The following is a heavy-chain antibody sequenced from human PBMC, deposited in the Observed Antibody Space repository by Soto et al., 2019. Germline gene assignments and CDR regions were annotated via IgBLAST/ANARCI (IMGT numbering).Heavy chain of an antibody. V-gene: IGHV5-51*01. CDR2: IHPGDSDT. D-gene: IGHD2-15*01. Sequence: GESLKISCSTSGYSFTSYWIGWVRQMPGKGLEWMGIIHPGDSDTRYSPSFQGQVTISADKSISTAYLQWSSLKASDTAIYYCARSRTYGGNSFDYWGQGTLVTVSS. CDR3: ARSRTYGGNSFDY. J-gene: IGHJ4*02. CDR1: GYSFTSYW.